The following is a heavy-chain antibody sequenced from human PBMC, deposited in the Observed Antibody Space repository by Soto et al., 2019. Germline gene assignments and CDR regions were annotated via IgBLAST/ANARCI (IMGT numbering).Heavy chain of an antibody. V-gene: IGHV3-7*05. D-gene: IGHD5-18*01. Sequence: GVLRLSCGASGSTFSSSWMTWVRQAPGKGLEWVANINLDGSERNYVDSVKGRFTISRDNAKNLLYLQMNSLRAEDTAVYYCARDRAYNCFDYWGQGTLVTVSS. J-gene: IGHJ4*02. CDR3: ARDRAYNCFDY. CDR2: INLDGSER. CDR1: GSTFSSSW.